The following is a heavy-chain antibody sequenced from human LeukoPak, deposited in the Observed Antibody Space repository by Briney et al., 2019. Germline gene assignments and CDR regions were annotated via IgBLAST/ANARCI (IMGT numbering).Heavy chain of an antibody. D-gene: IGHD6-13*01. Sequence: ASVKVSCKASGYTFTGYYMHWVRQAPGQGLEWMGWINPNSGGTNYAQKFQGWVTMTRDTSISTAYMELSRLRSDDTAVYYCTRGKGAAAGIPDYWGQGTLVTVSS. J-gene: IGHJ4*02. CDR1: GYTFTGYY. CDR3: TRGKGAAAGIPDY. V-gene: IGHV1-2*04. CDR2: INPNSGGT.